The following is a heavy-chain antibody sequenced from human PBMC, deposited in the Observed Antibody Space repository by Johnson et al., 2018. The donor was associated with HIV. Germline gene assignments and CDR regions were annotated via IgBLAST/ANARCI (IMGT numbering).Heavy chain of an antibody. CDR3: AKDLRTVKAFDI. Sequence: QVQLVESGGGVVQPGGSLRLSCAASGFTFSSYGMHWVRQAPGKGLEWVAFIRYDGSNKYYADSVKGRFTISRDNSKNTLYLQMNSLRAEDTAVYYCAKDLRTVKAFDIWGKGTMVTVSS. J-gene: IGHJ3*02. D-gene: IGHD4-17*01. CDR1: GFTFSSYG. V-gene: IGHV3-30*02. CDR2: IRYDGSNK.